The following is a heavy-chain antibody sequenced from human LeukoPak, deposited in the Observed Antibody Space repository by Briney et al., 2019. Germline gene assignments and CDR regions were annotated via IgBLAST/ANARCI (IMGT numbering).Heavy chain of an antibody. CDR1: GFTFSSYG. CDR2: IWYDGSNK. V-gene: IGHV3-33*06. D-gene: IGHD2-8*01. CDR3: AKEYRDGWSYFDY. Sequence: PGRSLRLSCAASGFTFSSYGMHWVRQAPGKGLEWVAVIWYDGSNKYYADSVKGRFTISRDNSKNTLYLQMNSLRAEDTAVYYCAKEYRDGWSYFDYWGQGTLVTVSS. J-gene: IGHJ4*02.